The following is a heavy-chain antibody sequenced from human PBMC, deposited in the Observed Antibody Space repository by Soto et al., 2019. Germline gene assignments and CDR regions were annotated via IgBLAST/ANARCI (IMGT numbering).Heavy chain of an antibody. CDR1: GVSITYSY. D-gene: IGHD6-19*01. Sequence: QVQLQESGPGLVKPSETLSLTCTVSGVSITYSYWNWVRQPPGKGLEWIGFIYYSGSIKYNPSLGMRVTMSVDTSKNQLSLKLTSVTATDTAVYYCARGGGSFSSGWYYDYWGQGTLVTVSS. CDR2: IYYSGSI. CDR3: ARGGGSFSSGWYYDY. V-gene: IGHV4-59*08. J-gene: IGHJ4*02.